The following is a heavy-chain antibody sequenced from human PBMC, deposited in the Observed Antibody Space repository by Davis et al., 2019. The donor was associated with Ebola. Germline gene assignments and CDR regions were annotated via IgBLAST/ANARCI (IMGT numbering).Heavy chain of an antibody. V-gene: IGHV3-23*01. CDR2: ISISGSIT. CDR3: AKEGQWPTKGTDYYEMDV. J-gene: IGHJ6*02. CDR1: GFTFSTYA. Sequence: GESLKISCAASGFTFSTYAMTWVRQAPGKGLEWVSTISISGSITYYTDSVKGRFTISRDNSKNTLSLQMNSLRVEDTAIYYCAKEGQWPTKGTDYYEMDVWGQGTTVTVSS. D-gene: IGHD6-19*01.